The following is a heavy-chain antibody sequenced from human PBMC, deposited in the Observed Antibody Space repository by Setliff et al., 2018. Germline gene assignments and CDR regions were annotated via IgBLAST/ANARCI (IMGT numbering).Heavy chain of an antibody. D-gene: IGHD2-15*01. CDR1: GYTFTSHA. Sequence: ASVKVSCKASGYTFTSHAIHWVRQAPGQRLEWMGWINTGTGNTQYSQNFQGRVTFTRDTSASTAYMELSSLRSEDTAVYYCARDSPEMVAPPAAHCFDPWGQGTLVTVSS. CDR2: INTGTGNT. J-gene: IGHJ5*02. V-gene: IGHV1-3*04. CDR3: ARDSPEMVAPPAAHCFDP.